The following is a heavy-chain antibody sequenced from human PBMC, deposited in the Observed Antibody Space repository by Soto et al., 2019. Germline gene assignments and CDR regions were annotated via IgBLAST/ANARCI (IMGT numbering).Heavy chain of an antibody. D-gene: IGHD3-22*01. V-gene: IGHV4-34*01. CDR1: GGSFSGYY. CDR2: INHSGST. Sequence: SETLSLTCAVYGGSFSGYYWSWIRQPPGKGLEWIGEINHSGSTNYNPSLKSRVTISVDTSKNQFSLKLSSVTAADTAVYYCARGSAYYYDSSGPFSDYWGQGTLVTVSS. J-gene: IGHJ4*02. CDR3: ARGSAYYYDSSGPFSDY.